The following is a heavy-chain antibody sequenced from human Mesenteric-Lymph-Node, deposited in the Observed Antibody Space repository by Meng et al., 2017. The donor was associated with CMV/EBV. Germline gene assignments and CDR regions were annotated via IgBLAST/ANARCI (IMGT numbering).Heavy chain of an antibody. CDR3: AREPSPNEEWFLEKDYYYGMDV. J-gene: IGHJ6*02. CDR1: YY. Sequence: YYWSWIRQPPGKGLEWIGYIYYSGSTNYNPSLKSRVTISVDTSKNQFSLKLSSVTAVDTAVYFCAREPSPNEEWFLEKDYYYGMDVWGPGTTVTVSS. D-gene: IGHD3-3*01. CDR2: IYYSGST. V-gene: IGHV4-59*01.